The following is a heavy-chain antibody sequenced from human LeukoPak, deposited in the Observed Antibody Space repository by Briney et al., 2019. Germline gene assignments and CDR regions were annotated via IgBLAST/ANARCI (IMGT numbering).Heavy chain of an antibody. J-gene: IGHJ6*03. CDR3: ARADYDFWSGYPDIYYMDV. Sequence: ASVKVSCKASGGTFSSYAISWVRQAPGQGLEWMGRIIPIFGTANYAQKFQGRVTITTDESTSTAYMELSSLRSEATAVYYCARADYDFWSGYPDIYYMDVWGKGTTVTVSS. D-gene: IGHD3-3*01. CDR2: IIPIFGTA. V-gene: IGHV1-69*05. CDR1: GGTFSSYA.